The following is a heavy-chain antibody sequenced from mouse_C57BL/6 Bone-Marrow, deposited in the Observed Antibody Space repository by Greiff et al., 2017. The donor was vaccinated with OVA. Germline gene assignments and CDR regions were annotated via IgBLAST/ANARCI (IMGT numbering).Heavy chain of an antibody. Sequence: EVKLQESGPELVKPGASVKIPCKASGYTFTDYNMDWVKQSHGKSLEWIGDINPNNGGTIYNQKFKGKATLTVDKSSSTAYMELRSLTSEDTAVYYCASSYYGFAYWGQGTLVTVSA. V-gene: IGHV1-18*01. CDR2: INPNNGGT. D-gene: IGHD1-1*01. CDR1: GYTFTDYN. J-gene: IGHJ3*01. CDR3: ASSYYGFAY.